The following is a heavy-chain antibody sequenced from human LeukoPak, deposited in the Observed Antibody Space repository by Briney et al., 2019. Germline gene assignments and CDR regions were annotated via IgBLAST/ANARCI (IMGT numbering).Heavy chain of an antibody. CDR3: AIIPRAAAGPSARSPFHY. V-gene: IGHV3-7*01. Sequence: GGSLRLSCAASGFKFDDYGMSWVRQAPGKGLEWVANIKQDGSDRYYVDSVKGRFTISRDNAKNSLYLQMNSLRAEDTAVYYCAIIPRAAAGPSARSPFHYWGQGTLVTVSS. CDR1: GFKFDDYG. D-gene: IGHD6-13*01. CDR2: IKQDGSDR. J-gene: IGHJ4*02.